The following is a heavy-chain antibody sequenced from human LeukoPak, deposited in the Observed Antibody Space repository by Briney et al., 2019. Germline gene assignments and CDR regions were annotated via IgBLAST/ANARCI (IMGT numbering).Heavy chain of an antibody. Sequence: SETLSLTCAVYGGSFSGYYWSWIRQPPGKGLEWIGEINHSGSTNYNPSLKSRVTISVDTSKNQFSLKLSSVTAADTAVYYCARGWRLDYYDSSGYYFDYWGQGTLVTVSS. CDR2: INHSGST. D-gene: IGHD3-22*01. J-gene: IGHJ4*02. CDR3: ARGWRLDYYDSSGYYFDY. CDR1: GGSFSGYY. V-gene: IGHV4-34*01.